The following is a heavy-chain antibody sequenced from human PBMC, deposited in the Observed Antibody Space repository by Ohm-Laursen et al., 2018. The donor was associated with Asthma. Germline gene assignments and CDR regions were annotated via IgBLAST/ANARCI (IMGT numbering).Heavy chain of an antibody. CDR2: IYSGGST. V-gene: IGHV3-53*01. Sequence: SLRLSCTASGFTVSSNYMSWVRQAPGKGLEWVSVIYSGGSTYYADSVKGRFTISRDNSKNTLYLQMNSLRAEDTAVYYCASLIRYSGSHDYWGQGTLVTVSS. D-gene: IGHD1-26*01. J-gene: IGHJ4*02. CDR1: GFTVSSNY. CDR3: ASLIRYSGSHDY.